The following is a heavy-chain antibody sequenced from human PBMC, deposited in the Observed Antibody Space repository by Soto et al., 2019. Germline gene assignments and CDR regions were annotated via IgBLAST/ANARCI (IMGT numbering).Heavy chain of an antibody. CDR3: ARSVEGHFDY. V-gene: IGHV3-48*01. Sequence: EVQLVESGGNLVQPGGSLRLSCAASGFRFSIYSMNWVRQAPGKGLEWSAYITSDTKTIKYADSVKGRFTISRDNAKKSVYLHMNRLSSEDTAVYYCARSVEGHFDYWGQGTVVTVSA. D-gene: IGHD6-19*01. J-gene: IGHJ4*02. CDR1: GFRFSIYS. CDR2: ITSDTKTI.